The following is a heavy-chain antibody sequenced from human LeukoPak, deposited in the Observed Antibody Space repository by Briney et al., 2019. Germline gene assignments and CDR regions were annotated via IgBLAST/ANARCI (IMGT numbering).Heavy chain of an antibody. Sequence: GGSLRLSCAASGFTFSSYWMSWVHQAPGKGLEWVANIKQDGSEKYYVDSVKGRFTISRDNAENSLYLQMNSLRAEDTAVYYCARERESRDGYIGAFDIWGQGTMVTVSS. CDR1: GFTFSSYW. CDR2: IKQDGSEK. CDR3: ARERESRDGYIGAFDI. V-gene: IGHV3-7*01. D-gene: IGHD5-24*01. J-gene: IGHJ3*02.